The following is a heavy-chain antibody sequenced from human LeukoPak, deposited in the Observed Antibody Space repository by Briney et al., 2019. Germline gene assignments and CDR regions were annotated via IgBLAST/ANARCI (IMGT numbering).Heavy chain of an antibody. J-gene: IGHJ4*02. V-gene: IGHV4-34*01. CDR2: INHSGST. CDR3: ARGQGDCSGGSCYLFDY. D-gene: IGHD2-15*01. CDR1: GGSSSGYY. Sequence: SETLSLTCAVYGGSSSGYYRSWIRQPPGKGLEWIGEINHSGSTNYNPSLKSRVTISVDTSKNQFSLKLSSVTAADTAVYYCARGQGDCSGGSCYLFDYWGQGTLVTVSS.